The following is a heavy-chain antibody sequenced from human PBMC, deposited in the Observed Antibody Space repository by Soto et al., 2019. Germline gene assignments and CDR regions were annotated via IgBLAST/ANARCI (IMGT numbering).Heavy chain of an antibody. V-gene: IGHV4-59*01. Sequence: ASETLSLTCTVSGGSISSYYWSWIRQPPGKGLEWIGYIYYSGSTNYNPSLKSRVTISVDTSKNQFSLKLSSVTAADTAVYYCARDCGGDCYNAFDIWGQGTMVTVSS. D-gene: IGHD2-21*02. CDR2: IYYSGST. CDR3: ARDCGGDCYNAFDI. CDR1: GGSISSYY. J-gene: IGHJ3*02.